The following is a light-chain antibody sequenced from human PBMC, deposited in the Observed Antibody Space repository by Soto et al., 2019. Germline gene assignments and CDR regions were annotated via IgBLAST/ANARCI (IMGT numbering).Light chain of an antibody. J-gene: IGKJ1*01. V-gene: IGKV1-5*03. CDR3: QQYNSYSRT. Sequence: DIQMTQSPSTLSASVGDRVTITCRASQSISSWLAWYQQKPGKAPKLLIYKASSLESGVPSRFSGSGSGTEFTLTISSLQPDDFATYYCQQYNSYSRTSGQRAK. CDR1: QSISSW. CDR2: KAS.